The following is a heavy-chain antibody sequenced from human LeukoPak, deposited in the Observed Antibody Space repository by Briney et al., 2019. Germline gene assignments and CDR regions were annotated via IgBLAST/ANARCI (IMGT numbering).Heavy chain of an antibody. D-gene: IGHD1-26*01. Sequence: GGPLKLSCAASGFTFSGSAIHWVRQSSAKGLEWVGQIDKKDKGYATATAYAASVKGRFTISRDDSINTAYLQMKSLKTEDTALYYCTRDSGTYNWFDPWGQGTLVTVSS. CDR1: GFTFSGSA. J-gene: IGHJ5*02. V-gene: IGHV3-73*01. CDR2: IDKKDKGYATAT. CDR3: TRDSGTYNWFDP.